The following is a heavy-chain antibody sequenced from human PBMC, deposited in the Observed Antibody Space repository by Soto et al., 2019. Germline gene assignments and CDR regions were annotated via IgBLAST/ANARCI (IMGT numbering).Heavy chain of an antibody. V-gene: IGHV3-30*18. CDR3: AKDNCISTSCYRLYNWFDP. CDR1: GFTFSSYG. Sequence: QVQLVESGGGVVQPGRSLRLSCVASGFTFSSYGMHWVRQAPGKGLEWVAVIAYDGSNKYYADYVKGRFTISRDNSKNTLYLQMNILRAEDTAVYYCAKDNCISTSCYRLYNWFDPWGQGTLVTVSS. D-gene: IGHD2-2*01. J-gene: IGHJ5*02. CDR2: IAYDGSNK.